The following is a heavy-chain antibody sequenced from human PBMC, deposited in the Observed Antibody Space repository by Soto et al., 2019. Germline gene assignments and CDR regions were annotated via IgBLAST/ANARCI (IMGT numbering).Heavy chain of an antibody. Sequence: SETLSLTCTVSGGSVSSGSYYWSWIRQPPGKGLEWIGYIYYSGSTNYNPSLKSRVTMSVDTSKNQFSLKLSSVTAADTAVYYCARDSYSSGWYQTDYWGQGTLVTVS. CDR3: ARDSYSSGWYQTDY. V-gene: IGHV4-61*01. CDR1: GGSVSSGSYY. D-gene: IGHD6-19*01. J-gene: IGHJ4*02. CDR2: IYYSGST.